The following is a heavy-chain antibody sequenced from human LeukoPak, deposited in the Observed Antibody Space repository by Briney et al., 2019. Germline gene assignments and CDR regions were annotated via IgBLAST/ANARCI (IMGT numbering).Heavy chain of an antibody. CDR2: VSGNSVTT. J-gene: IGHJ4*02. CDR3: AKDGNTPARDFDY. CDR1: GFTFSGYA. Sequence: GGSLRLSCAASGFTFSGYAMSWVRQAPGKGLEWVSAVSGNSVTTYYADSVKGRFTISRDNSRYTLYLQMNSLRAEDTAVYYCAKDGNTPARDFDYWGQGTLVTVSS. D-gene: IGHD2-2*02. V-gene: IGHV3-23*01.